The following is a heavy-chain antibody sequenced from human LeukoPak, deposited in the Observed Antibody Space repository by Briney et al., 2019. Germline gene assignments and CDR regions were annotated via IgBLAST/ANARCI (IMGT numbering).Heavy chain of an antibody. CDR1: GFTFSSYA. D-gene: IGHD3-22*01. CDR2: ISGSGGST. Sequence: GGSLRLSCAASGFTFSSYAMSWVRQAPGKGLEWVSAISGSGGSTYYADSVKGRITISRDNSKNTLYLQMNSLRAEDTAVYYCAKPYYYDSSGYPDGAFDYWGQGTLVTVSS. V-gene: IGHV3-23*01. CDR3: AKPYYYDSSGYPDGAFDY. J-gene: IGHJ4*02.